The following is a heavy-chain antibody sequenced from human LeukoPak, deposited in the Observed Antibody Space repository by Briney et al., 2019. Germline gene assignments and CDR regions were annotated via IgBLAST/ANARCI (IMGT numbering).Heavy chain of an antibody. CDR2: ISSSSSYM. CDR1: GFTFSSYS. J-gene: IGHJ4*02. V-gene: IGHV3-21*01. D-gene: IGHD2-15*01. CDR3: ARDFDYCSGGSCLDY. Sequence: GGSLRLSCAASGFTFSSYSMNWVRQAPGKGLEWVSSISSSSSYMYYADSVEGRFTISRDNAKNSLYLQMNSLRAEDTAVYYCARDFDYCSGGSCLDYWGQGTLVTVSS.